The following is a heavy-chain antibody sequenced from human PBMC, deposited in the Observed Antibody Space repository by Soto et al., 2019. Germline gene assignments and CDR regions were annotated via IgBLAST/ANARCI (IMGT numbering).Heavy chain of an antibody. J-gene: IGHJ4*02. V-gene: IGHV4-30-4*01. D-gene: IGHD3-3*01. Sequence: QVQLQESGPGLVKPSQTLSLTCTVSDVSADSIASGDYYWSWIRQPPGKGLEWIGYIYYSGNTYHNPSLKSRATISADTSKNHISLTLTSVTAADTAVYYCARGVVTTIVPFEYWGQGTLVTVSS. CDR2: IYYSGNT. CDR1: DVSADSIASGDYY. CDR3: ARGVVTTIVPFEY.